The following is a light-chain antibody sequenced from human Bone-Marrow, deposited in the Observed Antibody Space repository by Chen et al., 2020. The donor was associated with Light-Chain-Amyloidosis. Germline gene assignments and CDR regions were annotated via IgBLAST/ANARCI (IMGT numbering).Light chain of an antibody. V-gene: IGKV1-5*01. J-gene: IGKJ2*01. Sequence: DIQMTQFPSPLSASVGDSVTITCRASQNIRKWVAWYQQKPGKAPNLLIYDASNLESGVPSRFSGSGSGTEFTLTISSLQPDDFATYSCRQYNAFSMYTFGQGTKLEIK. CDR1: QNIRKW. CDR2: DAS. CDR3: RQYNAFSMYT.